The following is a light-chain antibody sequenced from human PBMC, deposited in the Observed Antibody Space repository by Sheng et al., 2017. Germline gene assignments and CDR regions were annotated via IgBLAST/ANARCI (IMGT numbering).Light chain of an antibody. Sequence: EIVMTQSPATLSVSPGESATLSCRASRSIRNDLAWYQQKPGQAPRLLIYDTSNRATGIPARFSGSGSGTDFTLTISSLEPEDFAVYYCQQRSSWPRTFGQGTKVDVK. CDR1: RSIRND. CDR3: QQRSSWPRT. J-gene: IGKJ1*01. V-gene: IGKV3-11*01. CDR2: DTS.